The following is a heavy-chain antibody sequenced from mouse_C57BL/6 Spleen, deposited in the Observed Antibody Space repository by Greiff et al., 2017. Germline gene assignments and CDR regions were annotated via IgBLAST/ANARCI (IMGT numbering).Heavy chain of an antibody. D-gene: IGHD1-1*01. V-gene: IGHV5-4*03. CDR3: ARATRTLYFDD. CDR2: ISDGGSYT. CDR1: GFTFSSYA. Sequence: EVKVVESGGGLVKPGGSLKLSCAASGFTFSSYAMSWVRQTPEKRLEWVATISDGGSYTYYPDNVKGRFTISRDNAKNNLYLQMSHLKSEDTAMYYCARATRTLYFDDWGQGTTLTVSS. J-gene: IGHJ2*01.